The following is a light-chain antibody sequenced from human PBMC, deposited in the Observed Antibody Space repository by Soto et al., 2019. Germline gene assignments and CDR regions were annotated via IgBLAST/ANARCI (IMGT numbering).Light chain of an antibody. J-gene: IGKJ4*01. CDR1: QNINRW. CDR2: KAA. Sequence: DIQMTQSHSTMSASVGDRVTITCRASQNINRWLAWYQQRPGKAPNLLIHKAATLEAGVPSRFSGSASGTEFTLTISSLQPDDFAAYFCLQYNVHPLTFGGGTKVAIK. V-gene: IGKV1-5*03. CDR3: LQYNVHPLT.